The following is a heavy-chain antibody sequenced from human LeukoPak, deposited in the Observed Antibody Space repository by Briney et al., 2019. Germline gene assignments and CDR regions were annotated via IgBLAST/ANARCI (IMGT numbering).Heavy chain of an antibody. CDR3: AGPGAGDLDY. J-gene: IGHJ4*02. D-gene: IGHD3-10*01. CDR1: GGPFGVYY. Sequence: SETLSLTCAVYGGPFGVYYWSWVRQPPGEGLEWIGEINHSGSTNYNPSLKSRVTISVDTSKNHFSLKLSSVTAADTAVYYCAGPGAGDLDYWGQGTLVTVSS. V-gene: IGHV4-34*01. CDR2: INHSGST.